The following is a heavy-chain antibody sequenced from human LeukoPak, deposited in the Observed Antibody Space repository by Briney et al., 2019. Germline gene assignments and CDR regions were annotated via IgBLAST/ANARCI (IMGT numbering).Heavy chain of an antibody. CDR3: ARELYDFWSGYWYFDY. J-gene: IGHJ4*02. Sequence: PSETLSLTCTVSGGSISSYYWSWIRQPAGKGLEWIGRIYTSGSTNYNPSLKSRVTMSVDTSKNQFSLKLSSVTAADTAVYYCARELYDFWSGYWYFDYWGQGTLVTVSS. V-gene: IGHV4-4*07. CDR1: GGSISSYY. D-gene: IGHD3-3*01. CDR2: IYTSGST.